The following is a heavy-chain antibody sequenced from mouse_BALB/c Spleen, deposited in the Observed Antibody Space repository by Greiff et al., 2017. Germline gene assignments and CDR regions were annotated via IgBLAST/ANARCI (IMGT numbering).Heavy chain of an antibody. J-gene: IGHJ2*01. CDR2: INPSSGYT. CDR3: ARGANAGVDLYYIDY. D-gene: IGHD1-1*01. CDR1: GYTFTSYT. V-gene: IGHV1-4*01. Sequence: QVQLQQSGAELVRPGASVKMSCKASGYTFTSYTMHWVKQRPGQGLEWIGYINPSSGYTNYNQKFKDKATLTADKSSSTAYMQLSSLTSEDSAVYYCARGANAGVDLYYIDYWGQGTALTVSS.